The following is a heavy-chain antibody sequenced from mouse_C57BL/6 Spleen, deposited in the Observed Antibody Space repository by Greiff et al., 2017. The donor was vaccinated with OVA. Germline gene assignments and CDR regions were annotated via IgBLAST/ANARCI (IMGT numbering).Heavy chain of an antibody. CDR1: GYTFTSYW. CDR2: IDPSDSYT. Sequence: QVQLQQPGAELVRPGTSVKLSCKASGYTFTSYWMHWVKQRPGQGLEWIGVIDPSDSYTNYNQKFKGKATLTVDTSSSTAYMQLSSLTSEDSAVYYCARSRITTVVAKEFAYWGQGTLGTVSA. V-gene: IGHV1-59*01. CDR3: ARSRITTVVAKEFAY. D-gene: IGHD1-1*01. J-gene: IGHJ3*01.